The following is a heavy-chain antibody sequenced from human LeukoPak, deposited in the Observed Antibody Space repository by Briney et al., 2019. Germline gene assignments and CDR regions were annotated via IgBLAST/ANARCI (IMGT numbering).Heavy chain of an antibody. J-gene: IGHJ4*02. Sequence: GGSLRLSCAASGFTFTSYAMDWVRQAPGKGLEWVSSISSSSSYIYYADSVKGRFTISRDNAKNSLYLQMNSLRAEDTAVYYCARAKLSSKDYYFDYWGQGTLVTVSS. D-gene: IGHD3-16*02. CDR3: ARAKLSSKDYYFDY. CDR2: ISSSSSYI. V-gene: IGHV3-21*01. CDR1: GFTFTSYA.